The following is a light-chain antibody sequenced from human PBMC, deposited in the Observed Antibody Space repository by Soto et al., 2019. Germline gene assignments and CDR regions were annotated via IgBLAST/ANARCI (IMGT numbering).Light chain of an antibody. CDR1: QGISSA. Sequence: IQLTQSPSSLSASVGDRVTITCRASQGISSALAWYQQKPGKAPKLLIDDVTNLETGVPSRFSGSGSGTHFTFTIGSLQPEDIATYYCQQYYDLPITFGQGTRLEIK. CDR2: DVT. J-gene: IGKJ5*01. V-gene: IGKV1-33*01. CDR3: QQYYDLPIT.